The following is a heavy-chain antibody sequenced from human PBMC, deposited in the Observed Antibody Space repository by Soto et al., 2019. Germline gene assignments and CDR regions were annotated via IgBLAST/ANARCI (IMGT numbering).Heavy chain of an antibody. CDR3: AHRRFDGWYSDFDH. CDR2: IYWDDDK. D-gene: IGHD6-19*01. J-gene: IGHJ4*02. Sequence: QITLKESGPTLVKPTQTLTLTCTVSGFSLSTSGVCVGWIRQPPGQALEWLGIIYWDDDKRYSPSLKSRLTITKDTSRNQVFLTMTNMDPVDTAAYYCAHRRFDGWYSDFDHWGQGALFTVSS. CDR1: GFSLSTSGVC. V-gene: IGHV2-5*02.